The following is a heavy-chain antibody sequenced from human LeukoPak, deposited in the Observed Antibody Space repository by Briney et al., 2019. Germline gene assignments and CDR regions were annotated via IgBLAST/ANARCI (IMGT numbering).Heavy chain of an antibody. CDR3: ARERREQLLPPYTRSVTYFDY. V-gene: IGHV4-38-2*02. J-gene: IGHJ4*02. Sequence: SETLSLTCTVSGYSISSGYYWGWIRQPPGKGLEWIGSLYHSGNSYYNPSLKSRATISVDTSKNQFSLKLSSVTAADTAVYYCARERREQLLPPYTRSVTYFDYWGQGTLVTVSS. D-gene: IGHD2-2*01. CDR1: GYSISSGYY. CDR2: LYHSGNS.